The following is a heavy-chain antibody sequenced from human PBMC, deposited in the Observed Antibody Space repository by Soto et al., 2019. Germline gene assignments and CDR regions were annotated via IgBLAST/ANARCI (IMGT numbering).Heavy chain of an antibody. D-gene: IGHD3-22*01. Sequence: ASVKVSCKTSGYTFTNYGISWVRQAPGQGLEWMGWISAHTGNTNYAQKFQGRVTMTTDTSTSTAYMELSSLRSEDTAVYYCATAYYYDSSGYYYGWFDPWGQGTLVTVSS. CDR3: ATAYYYDSSGYYYGWFDP. CDR2: ISAHTGNT. J-gene: IGHJ5*02. V-gene: IGHV1-18*01. CDR1: GYTFTNYG.